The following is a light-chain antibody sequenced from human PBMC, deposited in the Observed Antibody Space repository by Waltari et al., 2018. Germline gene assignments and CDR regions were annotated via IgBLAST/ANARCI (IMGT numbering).Light chain of an antibody. Sequence: IVVTQSPAALSLSPGARATLSCRASQTISTYLPWYQQQPGQAPRRLLYDASKRAPAIPVRFSCSGYGTDVTLTINSIEPEDFAVYYCQQRFTWPPFTVGGWTKIEIK. CDR2: DAS. V-gene: IGKV3-11*01. CDR1: QTISTY. J-gene: IGKJ4*01. CDR3: QQRFTWPPFT.